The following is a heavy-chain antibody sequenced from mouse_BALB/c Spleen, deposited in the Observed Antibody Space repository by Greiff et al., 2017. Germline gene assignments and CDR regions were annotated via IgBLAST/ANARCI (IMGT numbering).Heavy chain of an antibody. J-gene: IGHJ1*01. CDR1: GFSLTGYG. Sequence: VQLVESGPGLVAPSQSLSITCTVSGFSLTGYGVNWVRQPPGKGLEWLGMIWGDGSTDYNSALKSRLSISKDNSKSQVFLKMNSLQTDDTARYYCARDRGYYGPHWYFDVWGAGTTVTVSS. CDR3: ARDRGYYGPHWYFDV. CDR2: IWGDGST. D-gene: IGHD1-2*01. V-gene: IGHV2-6-7*01.